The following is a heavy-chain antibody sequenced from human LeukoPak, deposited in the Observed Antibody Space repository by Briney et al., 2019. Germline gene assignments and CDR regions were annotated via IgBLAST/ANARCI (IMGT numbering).Heavy chain of an antibody. J-gene: IGHJ4*02. CDR2: IIPIFGTA. CDR3: ARDALGRRPINSGFYFDY. D-gene: IGHD1-26*01. CDR1: GGTFSSYA. Sequence: SVKVSCKASGGTFSSYAISWVRQAPGQGLEWMGGIIPIFGTANYAQKFQGRVTITADESTSTAYMELSSLRSEDTAVCYCARDALGRRPINSGFYFDYWGQGTLVTVSS. V-gene: IGHV1-69*13.